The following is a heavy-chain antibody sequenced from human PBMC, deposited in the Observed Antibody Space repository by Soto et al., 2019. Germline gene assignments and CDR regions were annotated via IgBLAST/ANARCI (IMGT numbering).Heavy chain of an antibody. Sequence: SVKVSCKASGGSFSNFGISWVRQAPGQVLEWMGGIVPVFGRPNYAQRFRGRLTITADESTSTGYMELISLRSDDTAVYYCAREGSGYNFWGQGTQVTVSS. D-gene: IGHD5-12*01. CDR3: AREGSGYNF. J-gene: IGHJ4*02. V-gene: IGHV1-69*13. CDR2: IVPVFGRP. CDR1: GGSFSNFG.